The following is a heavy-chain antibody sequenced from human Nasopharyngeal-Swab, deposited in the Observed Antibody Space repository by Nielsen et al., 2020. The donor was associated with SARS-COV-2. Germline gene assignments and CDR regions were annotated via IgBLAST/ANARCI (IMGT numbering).Heavy chain of an antibody. Sequence: GSLRLSCTVSGYSISSGYYWGWIRQPPGKGLEWIGSIYHSGSTYYNPSLKSRVTISVDKSKNQFSLKLSSVTAADTAVYYCASGPRETGDIQSYYFDYWGQGTLVTVSS. J-gene: IGHJ4*02. D-gene: IGHD7-27*01. V-gene: IGHV4-38-2*02. CDR3: ASGPRETGDIQSYYFDY. CDR2: IYHSGST. CDR1: GYSISSGYY.